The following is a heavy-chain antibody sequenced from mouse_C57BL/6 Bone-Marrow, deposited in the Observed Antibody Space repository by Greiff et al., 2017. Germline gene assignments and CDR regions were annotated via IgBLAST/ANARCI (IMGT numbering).Heavy chain of an antibody. CDR1: GYTFTAYN. V-gene: IGHV1-22*01. CDR3: ARERYYYGSSFYWYFDV. J-gene: IGHJ1*03. CDR2: INPNNGGT. Sequence: EVQLQQSGPELVKPGASVQMSCKASGYTFTAYNMHWVKQSHGKSLEWIGYINPNNGGTSYNQKFKGKATLTVNKSSSTAYMELRSLTSEDSAVYYCARERYYYGSSFYWYFDVWGTGTTVTVSS. D-gene: IGHD1-1*01.